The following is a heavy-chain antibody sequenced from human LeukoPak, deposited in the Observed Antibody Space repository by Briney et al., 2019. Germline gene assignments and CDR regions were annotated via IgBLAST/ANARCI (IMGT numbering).Heavy chain of an antibody. V-gene: IGHV4-39*01. CDR3: ARRRNTHYDS. D-gene: IGHD2-15*01. J-gene: IGHJ5*01. Sequence: SETLSLTCTVSGGSIGSSRYFWGWIRQPPGKGLEWIGSIYHSGSIYYNPSLKSRVTISVDTSKNQFSLKLSSVTAADTAVYYCARRRNTHYDSWGQGTLVTVSS. CDR1: GGSIGSSRYF. CDR2: IYHSGSI.